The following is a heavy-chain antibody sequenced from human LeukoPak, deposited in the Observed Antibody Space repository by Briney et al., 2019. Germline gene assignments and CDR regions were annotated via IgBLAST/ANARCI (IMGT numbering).Heavy chain of an antibody. D-gene: IGHD3-16*01. CDR3: ARGGGFYYMDV. V-gene: IGHV4-34*01. CDR1: GGSVSAYY. CDR2: INRRGST. Sequence: SETLSLTCAVYGGSVSAYYWSWVRQTPGKGLEWIGDINRRGSTNDNPSLKSRVTMSIDTSKNQFSLNLRSVTAADTAVYYCARGGGFYYMDVWDNGTTVTISS. J-gene: IGHJ6*03.